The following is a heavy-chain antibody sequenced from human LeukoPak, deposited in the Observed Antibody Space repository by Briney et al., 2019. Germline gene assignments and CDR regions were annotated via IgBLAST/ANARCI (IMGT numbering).Heavy chain of an antibody. D-gene: IGHD3-22*01. V-gene: IGHV1-2*02. CDR2: INPNSGGT. CDR3: ARSYYYDSSDAFDY. CDR1: GYSFTGYY. Sequence: GASVKVSCKASGYSFTGYYMHWVRQAPGQGLEWMGWINPNSGGTNYAQKFQGRVTMTRDTSINTAYMELNRLRSDDTAVYYCARSYYYDSSDAFDYWGQGTLVTVSS. J-gene: IGHJ4*02.